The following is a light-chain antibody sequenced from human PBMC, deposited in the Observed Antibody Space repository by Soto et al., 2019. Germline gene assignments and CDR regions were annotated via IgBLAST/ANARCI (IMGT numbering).Light chain of an antibody. Sequence: IQLTQSPSSLSASVGDRVTITCRASQGISSYLAWYQQKPGKAPKLLIYAASTLQSGVPSRFSGGGSGTDFTLNISSLQPEDFATYYCQQLNSYPLTFGGVTKVEI. V-gene: IGKV1-9*01. CDR2: AAS. CDR1: QGISSY. J-gene: IGKJ4*01. CDR3: QQLNSYPLT.